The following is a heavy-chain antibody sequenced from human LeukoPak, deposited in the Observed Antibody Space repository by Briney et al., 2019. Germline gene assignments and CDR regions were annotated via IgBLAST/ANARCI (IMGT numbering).Heavy chain of an antibody. V-gene: IGHV1-24*01. CDR2: FDPEDGET. D-gene: IGHD1-26*01. CDR1: GYTLTELS. Sequence: ASVKVSFKFAGYTLTELSIHWVRQAPGKGLEWMGGFDPEDGETIYAQKVQVKGTMTEDTSTDTAYMELSSLRAEDTAVYYCATNDEPGELSFDYWGQGTLVTVSS. J-gene: IGHJ4*02. CDR3: ATNDEPGELSFDY.